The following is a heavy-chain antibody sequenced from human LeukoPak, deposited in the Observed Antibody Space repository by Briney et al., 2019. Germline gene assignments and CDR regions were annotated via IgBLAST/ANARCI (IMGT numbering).Heavy chain of an antibody. Sequence: SETLSLTCTVSGDSVSSSYYWSWIRQPPGKGLEWIGYVYYSGSTDYNPSLKSRVTISVDTSKNQFSLKVRSVTAADTAVYYCARDEHNYYDSSGYDYWGQGILVTVSS. J-gene: IGHJ4*02. V-gene: IGHV4-61*01. CDR3: ARDEHNYYDSSGYDY. CDR1: GDSVSSSYY. D-gene: IGHD3-22*01. CDR2: VYYSGST.